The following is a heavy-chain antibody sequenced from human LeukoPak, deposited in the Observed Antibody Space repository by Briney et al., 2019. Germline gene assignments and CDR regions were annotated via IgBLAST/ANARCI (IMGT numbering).Heavy chain of an antibody. CDR1: AYSFTSYW. J-gene: IGHJ4*02. D-gene: IGHD5-24*01. CDR3: ERGRDGYIDY. CDR2: IYHGDSDT. Sequence: GEPLRIPCKGSAYSFTSYWISWVRQMPGNHLEWMGVIYHGDSDTKYTPSFQGQLTISADKSITTAYLQWNSLKAPDTAMYYCERGRDGYIDYWGQGSLVSVSS. V-gene: IGHV5-51*01.